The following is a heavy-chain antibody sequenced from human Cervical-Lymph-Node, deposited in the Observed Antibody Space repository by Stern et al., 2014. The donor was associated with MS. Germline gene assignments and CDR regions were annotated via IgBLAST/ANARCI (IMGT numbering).Heavy chain of an antibody. CDR3: ARHKSDYGTGTYYDVRNGMDV. Sequence: VQLLQPGAEVKKPGESLKISCRGSGYTFARHWIAWVRQMPGKGLEWMGIIYPGDSDTRYSPSFQGQVTISADKSISTVYLQWSGLKASDTAIYYCARHKSDYGTGTYYDVRNGMDVWGQGTTVTVSS. CDR2: IYPGDSDT. V-gene: IGHV5-51*01. CDR1: GYTFARHW. J-gene: IGHJ6*02. D-gene: IGHD3-10*01.